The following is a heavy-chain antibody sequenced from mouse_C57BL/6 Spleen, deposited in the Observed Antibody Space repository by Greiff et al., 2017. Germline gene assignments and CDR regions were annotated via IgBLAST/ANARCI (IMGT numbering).Heavy chain of an antibody. V-gene: IGHV1-15*01. CDR2: IDPETGGT. CDR3: TRDDYEAWFAY. Sequence: QVQLQQSGAELVRPGASVTLSCKASGYTFTDYEMHWVKQTPVHGLEWIGAIDPETGGTAYNQKFKGKAILTADKSSSTAYMELRSLTSEDSAVYYRTRDDYEAWFAYWGQGTLVTVSA. D-gene: IGHD2-4*01. J-gene: IGHJ3*01. CDR1: GYTFTDYE.